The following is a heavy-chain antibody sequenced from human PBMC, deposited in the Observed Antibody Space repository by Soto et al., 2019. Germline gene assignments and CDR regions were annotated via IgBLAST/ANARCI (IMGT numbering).Heavy chain of an antibody. CDR3: AKDGSSWYYYYYYGMDV. D-gene: IGHD6-13*01. CDR2: ISYDGSNK. V-gene: IGHV3-30*18. Sequence: QVQLVESGGGVVQPGRSLRLSCAASGFTFSSYGMHWVRQAPGKGLEWVAVISYDGSNKYYADSVKGRFTISRDNSKNTLYLQMNSLRAEDTAVYYCAKDGSSWYYYYYYGMDVWGQGTTVTVSS. CDR1: GFTFSSYG. J-gene: IGHJ6*02.